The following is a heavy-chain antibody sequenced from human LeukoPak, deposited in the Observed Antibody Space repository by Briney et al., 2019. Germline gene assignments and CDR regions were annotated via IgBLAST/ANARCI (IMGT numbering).Heavy chain of an antibody. Sequence: SETLSLTCTVSGDSLSSGWYYWTWIRQPAGRGLEWIGRIYTSGSNHNNPSLTNTNYNPALNSRLTMSVDKSKNQCTQKMTSVTAADTAMYYCARDTALWTFDIWGQGTMVTVSS. CDR2: IYTSGSNHNNPSLTNT. J-gene: IGHJ3*02. V-gene: IGHV4-61*02. CDR3: ARDTALWTFDI. CDR1: GDSLSSGWYY. D-gene: IGHD2-21*02.